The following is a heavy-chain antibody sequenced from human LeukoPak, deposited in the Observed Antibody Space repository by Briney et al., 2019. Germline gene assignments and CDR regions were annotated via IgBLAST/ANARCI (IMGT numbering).Heavy chain of an antibody. Sequence: GGSLRLSYAASGFTFSSNEMNWVRQAPGKGLEWVSYISTSGSTIYYADSVKGRFTISRDNAKNSLYLHMSSLRAEDTAVYYCAREGGYTYDYTGFDSWGQGTLVTVSS. CDR3: AREGGYTYDYTGFDS. CDR2: ISTSGSTI. CDR1: GFTFSSNE. D-gene: IGHD5-18*01. J-gene: IGHJ4*02. V-gene: IGHV3-48*03.